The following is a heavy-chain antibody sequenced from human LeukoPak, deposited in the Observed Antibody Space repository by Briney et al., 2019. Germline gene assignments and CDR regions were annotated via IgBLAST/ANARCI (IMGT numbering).Heavy chain of an antibody. D-gene: IGHD3-16*01. CDR3: ARGTPSGGFDY. CDR2: INHSGST. V-gene: IGHV4-34*01. J-gene: IGHJ4*02. Sequence: SETLSLTCAVYGGSFSGYYWSWIRQPPGKGLEWIGEINHSGSTNYNPSLKSRVTISVDTSKNQFSLKLSSVTAADTAVYYCARGTPSGGFDYWGQGTLVAVSS. CDR1: GGSFSGYY.